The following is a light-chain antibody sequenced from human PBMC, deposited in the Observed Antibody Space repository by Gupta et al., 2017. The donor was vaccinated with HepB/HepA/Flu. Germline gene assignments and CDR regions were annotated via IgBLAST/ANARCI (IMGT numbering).Light chain of an antibody. Sequence: DIKLTQSPSFLSASVGDRVTITCRASQGISSYLAWYQQKPGKAPKLLIYAASTLQSGVPSRFSGSGSVTEFTLTISILQPEDFATYYCQQLNSYPTFGQGTRLEIK. V-gene: IGKV1-9*01. CDR3: QQLNSYPT. J-gene: IGKJ5*01. CDR1: QGISSY. CDR2: AAS.